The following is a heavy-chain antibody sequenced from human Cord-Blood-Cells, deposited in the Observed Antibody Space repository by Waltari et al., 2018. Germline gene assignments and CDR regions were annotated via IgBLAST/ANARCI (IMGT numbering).Heavy chain of an antibody. CDR3: AHRRVMYFFAFDI. CDR2: IYSDDDK. V-gene: IGHV2-5*02. CDR1: GFSLSTSRVG. D-gene: IGHD3-16*01. Sequence: ITLKESGPTLVKPTPTLTLTCTLPGFSLSTSRVGVGWIRQPPGKALESLALIYSDDDKRYCPSLKSRLTINKDTSKNQVVLTMTNMDPVDTATYYCAHRRVMYFFAFDIWGQGTMVTVSS. J-gene: IGHJ3*02.